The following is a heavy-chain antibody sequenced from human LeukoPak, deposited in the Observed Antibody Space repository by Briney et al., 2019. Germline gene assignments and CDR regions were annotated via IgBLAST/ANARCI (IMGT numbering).Heavy chain of an antibody. J-gene: IGHJ4*02. CDR1: GFTFSNYG. D-gene: IGHD5-18*01. CDR2: IWYDGSNK. V-gene: IGHV3-33*06. CDR3: AKDRDTAMEIDY. Sequence: QPGRSPRLSCAASGFTFSNYGMHWVPQAPGNGLEWVAVIWYDGSNKYYADSVKGRFTISRDNSKNTLYLQMKSLRAEDTAVYYCAKDRDTAMEIDYWGQGTLVTVSS.